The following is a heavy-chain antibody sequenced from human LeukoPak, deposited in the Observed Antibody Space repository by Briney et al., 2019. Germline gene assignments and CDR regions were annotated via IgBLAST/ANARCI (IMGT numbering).Heavy chain of an antibody. V-gene: IGHV1-46*01. CDR3: ARGPDLVLRFLEWLFDY. Sequence: ASVKVSCKASGYTFTSYYMHWVRQAPGQGLEWMGIINPSGGSTSYAQKFQGRVTMTRDTSTSTAYMELSRLRSDDTAVYYCARGPDLVLRFLEWLFDYWGQGTLVTVSS. D-gene: IGHD3-3*01. J-gene: IGHJ4*02. CDR1: GYTFTSYY. CDR2: INPSGGST.